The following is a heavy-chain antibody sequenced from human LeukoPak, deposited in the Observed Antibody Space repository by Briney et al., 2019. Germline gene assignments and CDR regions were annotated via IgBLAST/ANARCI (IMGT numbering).Heavy chain of an antibody. D-gene: IGHD2-2*01. V-gene: IGHV3-74*01. CDR2: INIDGRRT. CDR1: GFTISNHW. J-gene: IGHJ6*03. CDR3: AREVEVVPATMGAYYYYYMDV. Sequence: GGSLRLSCAASGFTISNHWMHWVRQAPGKGLVWVSRINIDGRRTSYADSVKGRLTISRDNAKNTLYLQMNSLRPDDTAVYYCAREVEVVPATMGAYYYYYMDVWGKGTTVTVSS.